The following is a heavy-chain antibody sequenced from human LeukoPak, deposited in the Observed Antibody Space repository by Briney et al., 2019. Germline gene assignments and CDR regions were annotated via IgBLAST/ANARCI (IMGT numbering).Heavy chain of an antibody. D-gene: IGHD1-7*01. V-gene: IGHV1-69*05. J-gene: IGHJ5*02. CDR3: YKTGTTSEGVDP. CDR2: IIPIFGTA. Sequence: SVKVSCKASGYTFTSYAISWVRQAPGQGLEWMGGIIPIFGTANYAQKFQGRVTITTDESTSTAYMELSSLRSEDTAVYYCYKTGTTSEGVDPWGQGTLVTVSS. CDR1: GYTFTSYA.